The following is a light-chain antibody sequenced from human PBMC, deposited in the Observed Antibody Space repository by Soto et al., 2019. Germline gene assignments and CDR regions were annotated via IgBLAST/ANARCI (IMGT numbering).Light chain of an antibody. CDR2: VAS. CDR1: QDIGTW. Sequence: DIQLTQSPSSVSASVGDRVTITCRASQDIGTWLAWYQQKPGKAPKLLIYVASNLQSGVPSRFSGAGSETDFKLTITSLQPEDFATYHCQQAESFPFPFGPGTKVHF. V-gene: IGKV1-12*01. CDR3: QQAESFPFP. J-gene: IGKJ3*01.